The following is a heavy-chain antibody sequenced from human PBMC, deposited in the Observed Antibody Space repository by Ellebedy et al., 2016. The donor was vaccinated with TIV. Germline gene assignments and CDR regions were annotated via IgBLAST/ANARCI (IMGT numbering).Heavy chain of an antibody. CDR1: GYTFTGHY. CDR3: TGGGGSKFDY. CDR2: INPNSGVT. Sequence: ASVKVSXXASGYTFTGHYMHWVRQAPGQGPEWVGCINPNSGVTAYPPKFQGRVTVTRDTSISTVYMELSSMRSDDTAVDYCTGGGGSKFDYWGQGTLVTVSS. J-gene: IGHJ4*02. D-gene: IGHD1-26*01. V-gene: IGHV1-2*02.